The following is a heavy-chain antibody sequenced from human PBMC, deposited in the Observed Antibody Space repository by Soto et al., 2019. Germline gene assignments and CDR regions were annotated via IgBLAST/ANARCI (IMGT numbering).Heavy chain of an antibody. V-gene: IGHV1-2*02. D-gene: IGHD3-16*01. CDR3: AREGIGLALDN. CDR1: GYTFNGHY. J-gene: IGHJ4*02. CDR2: INPNSADT. Sequence: ASVKVSCKASGYTFNGHYIHWVRQAPGQGLEWMGWINPNSADTSYAQKFQGRVAMTRDTPITTAYMELSGLRFDDTAVYYCAREGIGLALDNWGQGTLVTVSS.